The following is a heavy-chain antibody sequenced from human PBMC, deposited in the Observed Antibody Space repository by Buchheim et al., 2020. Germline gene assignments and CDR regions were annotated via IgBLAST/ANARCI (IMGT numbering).Heavy chain of an antibody. CDR3: ARNPTTGYYDH. CDR1: GFIFNTYG. V-gene: IGHV3-48*02. Sequence: EAQLVESGGGLVQPGGSLRLSCTASGFIFNTYGMNWVRQAPGKGLEWVSYISSTTTTIYYADSVKGRFTVSRENAKASLYLQMNSLRDEDTAVYYCARNPTTGYYDHWGQGTL. CDR2: ISSTTTTI. J-gene: IGHJ4*02. D-gene: IGHD5-12*01.